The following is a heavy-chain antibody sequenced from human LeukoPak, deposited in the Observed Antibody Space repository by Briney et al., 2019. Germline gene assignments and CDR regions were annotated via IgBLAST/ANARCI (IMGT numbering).Heavy chain of an antibody. Sequence: GGSLRLSCTASGFTFSDYWMHWVRQAPGKGLVWVSRINSDGSSTNYADSVKGRFTISRDNSKNTLYLQMNSLRPEDTAVYYCTRDSAHSGDYWGQGTLVTVSS. D-gene: IGHD2-15*01. V-gene: IGHV3-74*01. CDR1: GFTFSDYW. J-gene: IGHJ4*02. CDR2: INSDGSST. CDR3: TRDSAHSGDY.